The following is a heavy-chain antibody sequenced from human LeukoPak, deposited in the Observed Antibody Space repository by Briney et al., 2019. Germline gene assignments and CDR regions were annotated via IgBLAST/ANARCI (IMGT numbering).Heavy chain of an antibody. CDR3: ARESSSSGWANDAFDI. Sequence: SETLSLTCTVSGRSISSYYWSWTRQPAGKGLEWIGRIYTSGSTNYNPSLKSRVAMSVDTSKNQFSLKLSSVTAADTAVYYCARESSSSGWANDAFDIWGQGTMVTVSS. V-gene: IGHV4-4*07. J-gene: IGHJ3*02. D-gene: IGHD6-19*01. CDR1: GRSISSYY. CDR2: IYTSGST.